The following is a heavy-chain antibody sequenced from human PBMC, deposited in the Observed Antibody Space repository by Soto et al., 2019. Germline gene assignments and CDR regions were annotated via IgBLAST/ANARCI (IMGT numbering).Heavy chain of an antibody. J-gene: IGHJ4*02. Sequence: SVKVSCKASGGTFSSYTIIWVRQAPGQGLEWMGRIIPILGIANYAQKFQGRVTITADKSTSTAYMELSSLRSEDTAVYYCARSSYCSGGSCREGSVADFDYWGQGTLVTVSS. CDR3: ARSSYCSGGSCREGSVADFDY. V-gene: IGHV1-69*02. D-gene: IGHD2-15*01. CDR1: GGTFSSYT. CDR2: IIPILGIA.